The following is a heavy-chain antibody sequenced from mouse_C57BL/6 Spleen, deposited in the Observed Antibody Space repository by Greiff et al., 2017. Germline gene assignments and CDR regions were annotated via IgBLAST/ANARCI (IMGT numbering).Heavy chain of an antibody. Sequence: QVTLKESGPGILQSSQTLSLTCSFSGFSLSTSGMGVSWIRQPPGKGLEWLVHIYWDDDKRYNPFLKSRLTISTETSRNQVLLKTTRVDTADTATYYCAHTPLLPVVATNAMGYWGQGTSVTVSS. CDR2: IYWDDDK. V-gene: IGHV8-12*01. D-gene: IGHD1-1*01. J-gene: IGHJ4*01. CDR1: GFSLSTSGMG. CDR3: AHTPLLPVVATNAMGY.